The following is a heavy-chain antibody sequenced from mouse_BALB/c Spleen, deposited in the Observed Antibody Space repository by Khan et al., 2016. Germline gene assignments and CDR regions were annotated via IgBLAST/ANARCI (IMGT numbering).Heavy chain of an antibody. CDR3: ARGYYYGKGYFDY. D-gene: IGHD1-1*01. J-gene: IGHJ2*01. CDR1: GYSITSDYA. V-gene: IGHV3-2*02. Sequence: VQLKESGPGLVKPSQSLSLTCTVTGYSITSDYAWNWIRQFPGNKLEWMGYISYSGSTSYNPSLKRRISITRDTSKHQFFLQLNSVTTEDTATYYWARGYYYGKGYFDYWGQGTTLTVSS. CDR2: ISYSGST.